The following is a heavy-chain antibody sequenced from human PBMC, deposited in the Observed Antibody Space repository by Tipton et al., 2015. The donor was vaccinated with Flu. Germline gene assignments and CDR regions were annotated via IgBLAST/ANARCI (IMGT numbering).Heavy chain of an antibody. CDR1: GYSISSGYY. CDR3: ARYAYDYTIH. D-gene: IGHD3-16*01. Sequence: GLVKPSETLSLTCAVSGYSISSGYYWGWIRQPPEKGLEWIGSIYHSGSTFYNPSLKSRVTVSVDTSKNQLSLRLTSVTAADTAVYYCARYAYDYTIHWGQGTLVTVSS. CDR2: IYHSGST. J-gene: IGHJ4*02. V-gene: IGHV4-38-2*01.